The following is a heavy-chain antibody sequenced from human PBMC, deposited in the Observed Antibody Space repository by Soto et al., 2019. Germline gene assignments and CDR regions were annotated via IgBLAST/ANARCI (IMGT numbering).Heavy chain of an antibody. J-gene: IGHJ6*02. CDR3: AKDRHCRGGSCLNLYGMDV. Sequence: GGSQRQSRASSGLSFSNYGSHWVRHSPVKLLELVAVTSYDGSYKYYADSVKGRIIISRDNSKNTLYLQMNSLRAEDTAVYYCAKDRHCRGGSCLNLYGMDVWGLGTKVTGSS. D-gene: IGHD2-15*01. V-gene: IGHV3-30*18. CDR1: GLSFSNYG. CDR2: TSYDGSYK.